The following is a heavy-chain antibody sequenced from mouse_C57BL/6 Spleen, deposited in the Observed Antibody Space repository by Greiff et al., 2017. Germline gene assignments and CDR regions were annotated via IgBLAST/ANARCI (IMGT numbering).Heavy chain of an antibody. V-gene: IGHV1-61*01. CDR1: GYTFTSYW. CDR3: ARQGFITTVVEDY. J-gene: IGHJ2*01. CDR2: IYPSDSET. Sequence: VQLQQPGAELVRPGSSVKLSCKASGYTFTSYWMDWVKQRPGQGLEWIGNIYPSDSETHYNQKFKDKATLTVDKSSSTAYMQLSSLTSEDSAVYYCARQGFITTVVEDYWGQGTTLTVSS. D-gene: IGHD1-1*01.